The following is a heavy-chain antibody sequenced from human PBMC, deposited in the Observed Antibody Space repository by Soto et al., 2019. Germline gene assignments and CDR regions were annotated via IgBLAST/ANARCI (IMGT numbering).Heavy chain of an antibody. J-gene: IGHJ6*02. CDR1: GGSISSGDYY. V-gene: IGHV4-30-4*01. CDR2: IYYSGST. CDR3: ARDTGVLLWLGDGPDV. Sequence: PSETLSLTCTVSGGSISSGDYYWSWIRQPPGKGLEWIGYIYYSGSTYYNPSLKSRVTISVDTSKNQFSLKLSSVTAADTAVYYCARDTGVLLWLGDGPDVWGQGTTVTVSS. D-gene: IGHD3-10*01.